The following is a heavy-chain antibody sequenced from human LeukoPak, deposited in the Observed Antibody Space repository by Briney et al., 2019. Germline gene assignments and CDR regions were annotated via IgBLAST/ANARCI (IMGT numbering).Heavy chain of an antibody. V-gene: IGHV5-51*01. CDR3: ARRHSSSPGAFDI. D-gene: IGHD6-6*01. CDR2: IFPGDSDT. CDR1: GFSFTTYW. Sequence: GESLKISCKGSGFSFTTYWIGWVRQMPGKGLEWMGIIFPGDSDTRYSPSFQGQVTMSVDKSISTAYLQWSSLKASDTAMYYCARRHSSSPGAFDIWGQGTMVTVSS. J-gene: IGHJ3*02.